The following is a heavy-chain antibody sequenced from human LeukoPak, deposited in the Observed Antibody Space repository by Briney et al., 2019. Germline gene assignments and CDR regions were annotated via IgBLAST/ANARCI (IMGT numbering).Heavy chain of an antibody. J-gene: IGHJ4*02. CDR1: GFTFSSYG. CDR2: ISYDGSNK. V-gene: IGHV3-30*18. D-gene: IGHD3-22*01. CDR3: AKDAGYSYGHGRYYYDSSGYPILYYFDY. Sequence: GGSLRLSCAASGFTFSSYGMHWVRQAPGKGLEWVAVISYDGSNKYYADSVKGRFTISRDNSKNTLYLQMNSLRAEDTAVYYCAKDAGYSYGHGRYYYDSSGYPILYYFDYWGQGTLVTVSS.